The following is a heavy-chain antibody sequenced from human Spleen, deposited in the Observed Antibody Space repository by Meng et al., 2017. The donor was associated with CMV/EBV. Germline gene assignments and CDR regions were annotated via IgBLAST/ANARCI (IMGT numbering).Heavy chain of an antibody. J-gene: IGHJ6*02. V-gene: IGHV3-53*01. CDR2: IYDVGST. CDR1: GFTVSVYY. Sequence: GGSLRLSCAASGFTVSVYYMSWVRQAPGKGLEWVSVIYDVGSTYYADFVKGRFTISRNNSKNTLYLQMNSLRAKDTAVYYCGRHSKWNLYGLAVWGQRATVTVSS. D-gene: IGHD1-1*01. CDR3: GRHSKWNLYGLAV.